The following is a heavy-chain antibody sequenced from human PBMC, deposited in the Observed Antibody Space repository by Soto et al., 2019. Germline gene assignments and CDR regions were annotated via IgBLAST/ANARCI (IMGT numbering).Heavy chain of an antibody. D-gene: IGHD6-19*01. V-gene: IGHV4-39*01. CDR1: GGSISSSSYY. CDR2: IYYSGST. J-gene: IGHJ6*03. Sequence: PSETLSLTCTVSGGSISSSSYYWGWIRQPPGKGLEWIGSIYYSGSTYYNPSLKSRVTISVDTSKNQFSLKLSSVTAADTAVYYCARHLRMPSLKAVKTYYYYYMDVWGKGTTVTVSS. CDR3: ARHLRMPSLKAVKTYYYYYMDV.